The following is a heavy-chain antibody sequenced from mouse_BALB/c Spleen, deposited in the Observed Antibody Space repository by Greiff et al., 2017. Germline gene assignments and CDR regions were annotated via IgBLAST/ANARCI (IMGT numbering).Heavy chain of an antibody. CDR1: GFSLTSYG. J-gene: IGHJ3*01. D-gene: IGHD2-4*01. CDR3: ASLYYDYVSWFAY. CDR2: IWAGGST. V-gene: IGHV2-9*02. Sequence: QVQLKESGPGLVAPSQSLSITCTVSGFSLTSYGVYWVRQPPGKGLEWLGVIWAGGSTNYYSALMSRLSISKDNSTSHVFLKMNSLQTDDTAMYYCASLYYDYVSWFAYWGQGTLVTVSA.